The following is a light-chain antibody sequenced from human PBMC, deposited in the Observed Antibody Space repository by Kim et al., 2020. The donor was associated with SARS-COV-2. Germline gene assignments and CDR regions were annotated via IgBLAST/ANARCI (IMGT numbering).Light chain of an antibody. J-gene: IGLJ2*01. CDR1: SLRNDD. Sequence: SVSLRQTVRITCQGDSLRNDDAIWYQQRPGQAPVLVFYGKNNRPSGSPVRFSGSSSRNTASLTSTATQGEDEADYYCISRDSSGVVFGGGTRVTVL. CDR3: ISRDSSGVV. V-gene: IGLV3-19*01. CDR2: GKN.